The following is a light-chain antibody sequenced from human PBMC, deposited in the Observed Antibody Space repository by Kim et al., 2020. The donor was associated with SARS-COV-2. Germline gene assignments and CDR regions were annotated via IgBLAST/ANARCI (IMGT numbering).Light chain of an antibody. J-gene: IGKJ4*01. CDR1: QGIRND. CDR3: LQDYNYPLT. V-gene: IGKV1-6*01. CDR2: AAS. Sequence: AIQMTQSPSSLSASVGDRVTITCRASQGIRNDLGWYQQKAGKAPNLLIFAASSLQTGVPSRFSGSGSGTNFTLTISSLQPEDFATYYCLQDYNYPLTFGGGTKVDIK.